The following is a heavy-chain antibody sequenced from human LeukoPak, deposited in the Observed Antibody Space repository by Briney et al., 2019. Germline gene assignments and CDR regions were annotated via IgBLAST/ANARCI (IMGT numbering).Heavy chain of an antibody. J-gene: IGHJ6*02. CDR3: ARDSHYGSGSYSYYYYYCGMDV. D-gene: IGHD3-10*01. Sequence: ASVKVSFKASGYTFTIYGISWVRQAPGQGLEWMGWISAYNGNTNYAQKLQGRVTMTTDTSTSTAYMELRSLRSDDTAVYYCARDSHYGSGSYSYYYYYCGMDVWGQGTTVTVSS. CDR1: GYTFTIYG. V-gene: IGHV1-18*01. CDR2: ISAYNGNT.